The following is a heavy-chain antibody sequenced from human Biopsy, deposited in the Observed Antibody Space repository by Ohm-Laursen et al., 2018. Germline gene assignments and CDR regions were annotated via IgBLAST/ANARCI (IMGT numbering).Heavy chain of an antibody. D-gene: IGHD2-15*01. Sequence: SQTLSLTCAVFGKTFSDYQWSWIRQPPGKRLEWIGQINQAGTTNYNPSLKSRVSISADASKYEFSLRLTSVTAADTAVYLCGNEVHGRDYWGLGAQVTVS. J-gene: IGHJ4*02. V-gene: IGHV4-34*08. CDR3: GNEVHGRDY. CDR1: GKTFSDYQ. CDR2: INQAGTT.